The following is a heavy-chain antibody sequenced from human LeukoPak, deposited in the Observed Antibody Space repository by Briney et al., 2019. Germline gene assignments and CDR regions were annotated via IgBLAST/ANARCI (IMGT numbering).Heavy chain of an antibody. D-gene: IGHD6-19*01. CDR3: ARETSEQWLADDAFDI. Sequence: GGSLRLSCAASGFTFSSYSMNWVRQAPGKGLEWVSSISSSSSYIYYADSVKGRFTISRDNAKNSLYLQMNSLRAEDTAVCYCARETSEQWLADDAFDIWGQGTMVTVSS. V-gene: IGHV3-21*01. CDR2: ISSSSSYI. CDR1: GFTFSSYS. J-gene: IGHJ3*02.